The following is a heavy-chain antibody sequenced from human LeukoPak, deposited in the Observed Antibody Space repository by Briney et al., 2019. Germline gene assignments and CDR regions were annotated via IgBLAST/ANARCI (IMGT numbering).Heavy chain of an antibody. CDR1: GGSISSNTYY. CDR2: IYYSGST. V-gene: IGHV4-39*07. CDR3: ARVAYCSSTSCYLVNAFDI. Sequence: SETLSLTCTVSGGSISSNTYYWGWIRQPPGKGLEWIGSIYYSGSTYYNPSLKSRVTISVDTSKNQFSLKLSSVTAADTAVYYCARVAYCSSTSCYLVNAFDIWGQGTMVTVSS. D-gene: IGHD2-2*01. J-gene: IGHJ3*02.